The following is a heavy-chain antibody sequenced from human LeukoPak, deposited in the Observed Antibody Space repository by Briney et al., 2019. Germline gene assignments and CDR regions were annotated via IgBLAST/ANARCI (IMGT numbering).Heavy chain of an antibody. J-gene: IGHJ4*02. V-gene: IGHV3-43*01. CDR2: INRRGHT. D-gene: IGHD1-26*01. CDR1: GFTFDRFT. CDR3: ARDSANVVGAKSIFDY. Sequence: PGGSLRLSCAASGFTFDRFTIHWVRQTPGKGLEWVSLINRRGHTFYADSVKGRFTISRDNAKNSLHLQMSSLRAEDTAVYYCARDSANVVGAKSIFDYWGQGALVTVSS.